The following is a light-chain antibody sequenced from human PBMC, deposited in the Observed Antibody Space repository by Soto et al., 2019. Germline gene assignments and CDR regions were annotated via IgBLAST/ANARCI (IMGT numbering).Light chain of an antibody. J-gene: IGKJ1*01. CDR3: QQYGNAPQT. V-gene: IGKV3-20*01. Sequence: ETVLTQSPGTLSLSPGEGATLSCRASESVTRNYLAWYQQKPGQAPRFLIYGASSRATGIPDRFSGSGSGTDFTLTISRLEPEDFAVYFCQQYGNAPQTFGQGTRVEVK. CDR2: GAS. CDR1: ESVTRNY.